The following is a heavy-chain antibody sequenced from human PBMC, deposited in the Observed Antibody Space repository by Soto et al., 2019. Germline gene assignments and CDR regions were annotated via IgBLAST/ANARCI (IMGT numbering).Heavy chain of an antibody. Sequence: GASVKVSCKASGYTFTSYGISWVRQAPGQGLEWMGWISAYNGSTNYAQKLQGRVTMTTDTSTSTAYMELRSLRSDDTAVYYCARDQVEYSSSSEGFDPWGQGTLVTVSS. CDR1: GYTFTSYG. V-gene: IGHV1-18*01. J-gene: IGHJ5*02. CDR3: ARDQVEYSSSSEGFDP. CDR2: ISAYNGST. D-gene: IGHD6-6*01.